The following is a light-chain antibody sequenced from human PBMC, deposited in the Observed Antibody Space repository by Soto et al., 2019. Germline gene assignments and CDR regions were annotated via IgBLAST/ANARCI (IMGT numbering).Light chain of an antibody. CDR3: QQRSNWPPGIT. Sequence: DIVLTQSPATLSLSPGERATLSCMASQSVSSYLAWYQQKPGPAPRLLFYDASNRATGIPARFSGNGSWTDFTRTISSLEPEEFAVYYCQQRSNWPPGITLGQGTRLEIK. CDR1: QSVSSY. V-gene: IGKV3-11*01. J-gene: IGKJ5*01. CDR2: DAS.